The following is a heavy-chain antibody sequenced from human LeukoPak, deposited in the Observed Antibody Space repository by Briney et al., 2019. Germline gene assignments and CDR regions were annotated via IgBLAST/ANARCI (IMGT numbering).Heavy chain of an antibody. V-gene: IGHV1-2*02. D-gene: IGHD1-26*01. CDR2: INPNSGGT. Sequence: GLEWMGWINPNSGGTHYAQKFQGRVTMTRDTSISTAYMELSRLRSDDTAVYYCARAATIDYWGQGTLVTVSS. J-gene: IGHJ4*02. CDR3: ARAATIDY.